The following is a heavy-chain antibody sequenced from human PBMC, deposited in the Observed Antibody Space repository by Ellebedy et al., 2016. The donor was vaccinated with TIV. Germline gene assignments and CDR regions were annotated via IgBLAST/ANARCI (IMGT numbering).Heavy chain of an antibody. CDR2: IYQDGSDQ. J-gene: IGHJ5*02. D-gene: IGHD4-17*01. CDR3: ARRGSYGDYAVQVNSWFDA. CDR1: GFSFRSYW. V-gene: IGHV3-7*01. Sequence: PGGSLRLSCAASGFSFRSYWMGWVPQAPGKGLEWVANIYQDGSDQYYVESVKGRFTISRDNANKSLFLQMNSLRVEDTAVYYCARRGSYGDYAVQVNSWFDAWGQGTLVTVSS.